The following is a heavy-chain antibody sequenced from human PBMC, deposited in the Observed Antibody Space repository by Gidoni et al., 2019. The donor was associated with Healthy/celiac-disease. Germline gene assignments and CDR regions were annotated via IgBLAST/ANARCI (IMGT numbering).Heavy chain of an antibody. CDR2: ISYDGSNK. Sequence: QVQLVESGGGVVQPGRSLRLSCAASGFTFSSYAMHWVRQAPGKGLEWVAVISYDGSNKYYADSVKGRFTISRDNSKNTLYLQMNSLRAEDTAVYYCAREEDYGDYGDYWGQGTLVTVSS. CDR1: GFTFSSYA. V-gene: IGHV3-30-3*01. J-gene: IGHJ4*02. CDR3: AREEDYGDYGDY. D-gene: IGHD4-17*01.